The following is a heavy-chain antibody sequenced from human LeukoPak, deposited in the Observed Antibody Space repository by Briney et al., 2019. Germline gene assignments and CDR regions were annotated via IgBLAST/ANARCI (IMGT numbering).Heavy chain of an antibody. CDR3: ARVVRGVTFFDY. V-gene: IGHV4-34*01. Sequence: PSETLSLTCAVYGGSFSGYYWSWIRQPPGKGLEWIGEINHSGSTNYNPSLKSRVTISVDTSKNQFSLKLSSVIAADTAVYYCARVVRGVTFFDYWGQGTLVTVSS. D-gene: IGHD3-10*01. J-gene: IGHJ4*02. CDR1: GGSFSGYY. CDR2: INHSGST.